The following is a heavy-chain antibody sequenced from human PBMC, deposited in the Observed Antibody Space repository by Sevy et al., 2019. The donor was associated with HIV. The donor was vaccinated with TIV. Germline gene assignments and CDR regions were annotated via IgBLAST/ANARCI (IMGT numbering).Heavy chain of an antibody. D-gene: IGHD3-22*01. CDR3: GGVALGYYYDSSGSFDF. CDR2: ISAYNGNT. V-gene: IGHV1-18*04. CDR1: GYTFNSYG. J-gene: IGHJ4*02. Sequence: ASVKVSCKASGYTFNSYGFTWVRQAPGQGLEWMGWISAYNGNTNYAQKLQGRVTMTTDTSTSTAYMELRSLRSDDTGVYFCGGVALGYYYDSSGSFDFWGQGTLVTVSS.